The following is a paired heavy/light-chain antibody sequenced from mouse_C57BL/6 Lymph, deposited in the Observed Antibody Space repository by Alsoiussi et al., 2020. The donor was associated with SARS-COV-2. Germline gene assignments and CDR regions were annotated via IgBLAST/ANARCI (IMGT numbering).Light chain of an antibody. J-gene: IGKJ5*01. V-gene: IGKV8-30*01. CDR1: QSLLYSSNQKNY. CDR3: QQYYRYPLT. Sequence: DIVMSQSPSSLAVSVGEKVTMSCKSSQSLLYSSNQKNYLAWYQQKPGQSPKLLIYWASTRESGVPDRFTGSGSGTDFTLTISSVKAEDLAVYYCQQYYRYPLTFGAGTKLELK. CDR2: WAS.
Heavy chain of an antibody. CDR2: IRLKSDNYAK. J-gene: IGHJ4*01. CDR3: TVYYYAMDY. CDR1: GFTFSNYW. Sequence: EVKLEESGGGLVQPGGSMKLSCVASGFTFSNYWMNWVRQSPEKGLEWVAQIRLKSDNYAKYYAESVKGRFTISRDDSKSSVYLQMNNLRAEDTGIYYCTVYYYAMDYWGQGTSVTVSS. V-gene: IGHV6-3*01.